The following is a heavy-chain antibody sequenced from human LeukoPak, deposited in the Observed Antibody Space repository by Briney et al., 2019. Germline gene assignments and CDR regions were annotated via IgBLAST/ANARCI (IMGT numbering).Heavy chain of an antibody. CDR3: ARDSSEYQPDEYYFDY. CDR1: GFTFSSYS. Sequence: PGGSLRLSCAASGFTFSSYSMNWVRQAPGKGLEWVSSISSSSSYIYYADSVKGRFTISRDNAKNSLYLQMNSLRAEDTAVYYCARDSSEYQPDEYYFDYWGQGTLVTVSS. J-gene: IGHJ4*02. CDR2: ISSSSSYI. V-gene: IGHV3-21*01. D-gene: IGHD2-2*01.